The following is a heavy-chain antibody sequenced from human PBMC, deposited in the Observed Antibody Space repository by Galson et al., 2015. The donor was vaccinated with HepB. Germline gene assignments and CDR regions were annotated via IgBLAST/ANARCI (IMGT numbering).Heavy chain of an antibody. V-gene: IGHV3-48*04. D-gene: IGHD3-22*01. CDR3: TRTGSYHDSGGYYYLMFHDIVDI. CDR2: ISSSSTTV. Sequence: SLRLSCAASGFTLKSYTMIWVRQTPGKSLEWISSISSSSTTVHYADSVKGRFSVSRDNSRNSVSLEMKSLSAEDTAVYFCTRTGSYHDSGGYYYLMFHDIVDIWGQGTMVTVSS. CDR1: GFTLKSYT. J-gene: IGHJ3*02.